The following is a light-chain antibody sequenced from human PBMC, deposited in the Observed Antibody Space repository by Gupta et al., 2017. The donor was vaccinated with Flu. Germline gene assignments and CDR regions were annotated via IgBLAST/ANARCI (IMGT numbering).Light chain of an antibody. CDR2: DVS. J-gene: IGLJ1*01. V-gene: IGLV2-11*01. CDR3: CSNAGSYTVG. Sequence: QSALTQPRSVSVSPAPSVTISCTGTSSDGGGYNYVSWYQQHPANAPNLLTYDVSKRPSGVPVRFSASKSGTTASLTISGLQDEDDADYYVCSNAGSYTVGFGTGTKVTVL. CDR1: SSDGGGYNY.